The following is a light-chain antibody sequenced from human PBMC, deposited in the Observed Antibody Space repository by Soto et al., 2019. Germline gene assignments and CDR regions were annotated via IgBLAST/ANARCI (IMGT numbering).Light chain of an antibody. Sequence: EIVLTQSPGTLSLSPGESATLSCWASQSVDSDYVAWYQQKPGQPPKLLIYDASTRATGIPARFSGSGSGTDFTLTISSLEPEDFAVYYCQQRSNWPRTFGQGTKVDIK. CDR2: DAS. CDR1: QSVDSD. CDR3: QQRSNWPRT. J-gene: IGKJ1*01. V-gene: IGKV3-11*01.